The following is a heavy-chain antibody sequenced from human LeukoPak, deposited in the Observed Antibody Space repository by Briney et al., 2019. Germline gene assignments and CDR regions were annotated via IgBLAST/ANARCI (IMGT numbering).Heavy chain of an antibody. Sequence: GGSLRLSCAASGFTFSSYSMNWVRQAPGKGLEWVSSISSSSSYIYYADSVKGRFTISRDNAKNSLYLQMNSLRAEDTAVYCCARDYAEWGFDYWGQGTLVTVSS. CDR3: ARDYAEWGFDY. V-gene: IGHV3-21*01. CDR1: GFTFSSYS. D-gene: IGHD3-16*01. J-gene: IGHJ4*02. CDR2: ISSSSSYI.